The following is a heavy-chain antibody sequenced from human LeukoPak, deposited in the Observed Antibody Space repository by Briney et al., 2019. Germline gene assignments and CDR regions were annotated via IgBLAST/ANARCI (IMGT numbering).Heavy chain of an antibody. Sequence: GGSLRLSCAASGFTFSSYSMNWVRQAPGKGLERVSSISSSSSYIYYADSVKGRFTISRDNAKNSLYLQMNSLRAEDTAVYYCARDPKRYSSSSDWFDPWGQGTLVTVSS. CDR2: ISSSSSYI. V-gene: IGHV3-21*01. J-gene: IGHJ5*02. D-gene: IGHD6-6*01. CDR1: GFTFSSYS. CDR3: ARDPKRYSSSSDWFDP.